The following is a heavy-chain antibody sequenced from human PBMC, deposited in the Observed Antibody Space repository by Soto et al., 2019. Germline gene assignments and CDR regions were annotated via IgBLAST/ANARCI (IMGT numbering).Heavy chain of an antibody. D-gene: IGHD3-16*01. CDR1: GFSLSTSGVG. Sequence: QITLKESGPTLVKPTQTLTLTCTFSGFSLSTSGVGVGWIRQPPGKALEWLALIYWDDDKRYSPSLKSRLTITKDTSKNQVALTMTNMEPVDTATYYGAHRRRGSYFDYWRQGTLVTVSS. V-gene: IGHV2-5*02. CDR3: AHRRRGSYFDY. J-gene: IGHJ4*02. CDR2: IYWDDDK.